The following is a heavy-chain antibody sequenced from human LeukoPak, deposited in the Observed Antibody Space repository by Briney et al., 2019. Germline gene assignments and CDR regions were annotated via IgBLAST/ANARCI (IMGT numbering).Heavy chain of an antibody. V-gene: IGHV3-53*01. Sequence: PRGSLRLSCAASGFTVSSNYMSWVRQAPGQGLEWGSVIYSGGITYYADSVKCRFTISRDNSKNTMYLQMNSLRAEDTAVYYCVRGDYGDYTLFDYWGQGTLVTVTS. CDR3: VRGDYGDYTLFDY. D-gene: IGHD4-17*01. CDR2: IYSGGIT. J-gene: IGHJ4*02. CDR1: GFTVSSNY.